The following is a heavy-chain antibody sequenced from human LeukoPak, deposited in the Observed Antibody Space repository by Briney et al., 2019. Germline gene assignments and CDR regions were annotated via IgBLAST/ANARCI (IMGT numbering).Heavy chain of an antibody. V-gene: IGHV3-73*01. Sequence: GGSLRLSCAVSGFTFSGSAMHGVRHASGKGLECVGRIRSKANSYATAYAASVKGTFTISRDDSKDTAYLQMNGLETEDTAVYYCTRHKTAGYYDYWGQGTQVTVSS. D-gene: IGHD3-9*01. CDR2: IRSKANSYAT. CDR3: TRHKTAGYYDY. CDR1: GFTFSGSA. J-gene: IGHJ4*02.